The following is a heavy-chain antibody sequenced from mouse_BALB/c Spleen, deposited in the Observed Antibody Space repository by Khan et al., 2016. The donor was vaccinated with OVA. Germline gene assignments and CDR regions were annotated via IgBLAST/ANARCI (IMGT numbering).Heavy chain of an antibody. CDR3: ERRNYFGYTFHY. V-gene: IGHV1-77*01. Sequence: QVQLQQPGTELARPGASVNLSCKASGYTFTDFYINWVKQRSGQGLEWIGEISPGSGDTYYNEKFKGKATLTADKSSSTAYMQLSSLTSEASAVYFCERRNYFGYTFHYWGQGALVTVSA. CDR1: GYTFTDFY. D-gene: IGHD1-2*01. CDR2: ISPGSGDT. J-gene: IGHJ3*01.